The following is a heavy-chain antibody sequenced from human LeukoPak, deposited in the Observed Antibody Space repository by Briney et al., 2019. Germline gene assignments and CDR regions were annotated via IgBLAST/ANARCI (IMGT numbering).Heavy chain of an antibody. CDR1: GGTFINYA. CDR2: SIPIFGTA. Sequence: VASVTVSFKGSGGTFINYAISWVGQAAGQGVEGMGGSIPIFGTANYAQKFQGRVTITADKSTSTAYMELSSLRSEDTAVYYCARGGDILTGYYFDYWGQGTLVTVSS. D-gene: IGHD3-9*01. V-gene: IGHV1-69*06. J-gene: IGHJ4*02. CDR3: ARGGDILTGYYFDY.